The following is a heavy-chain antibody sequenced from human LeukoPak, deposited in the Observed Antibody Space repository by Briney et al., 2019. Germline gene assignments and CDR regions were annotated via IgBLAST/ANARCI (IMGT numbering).Heavy chain of an antibody. D-gene: IGHD3-3*01. J-gene: IGHJ4*02. CDR1: GGSISSGGYS. Sequence: PSQTLSLTCAVSGGSISSGGYSWSWIRQPPGKGLEWIGYIYHSGSTYYNPSLKSRVTISVDRSKNQFSLKLSSVTAADTAVYYCAEGYDFWSGYWVYWGQGTLVTVSS. V-gene: IGHV4-30-2*01. CDR2: IYHSGST. CDR3: AEGYDFWSGYWVY.